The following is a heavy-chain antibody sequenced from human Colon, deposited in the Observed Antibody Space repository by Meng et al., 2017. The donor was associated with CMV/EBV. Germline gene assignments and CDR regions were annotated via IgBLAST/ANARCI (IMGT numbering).Heavy chain of an antibody. CDR2: VSFDGKNV. D-gene: IGHD2/OR15-2a*01. V-gene: IGHV3-30*04. J-gene: IGHJ4*02. CDR1: GFTFDSYA. CDR3: ARAGLSLHNYLDY. Sequence: GESLKISCATSGFTFDSYAMHWVRQSPGKGLEWVAIVSFDGKNVYYADSVQGRFTISRDNFKNTLYLQMRSVRVEDTAVYYCARAGLSLHNYLDYWGQGTLVTVSS.